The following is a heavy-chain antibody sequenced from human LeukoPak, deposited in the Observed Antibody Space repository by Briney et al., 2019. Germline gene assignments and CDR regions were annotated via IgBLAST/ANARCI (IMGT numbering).Heavy chain of an antibody. CDR1: GYSFTKYG. V-gene: IGHV1-18*01. CDR3: AKVLSPPLPYCSGGSCYSFGFDS. D-gene: IGHD2-15*01. CDR2: INTYNGNT. Sequence: RASVKVSCKASGYSFTKYGISWVRQAPGQGLEWMGWINTYNGNTDHPQKFQGRVTMTTDTSTSTAYMELRSLRSDDTAVYYCAKVLSPPLPYCSGGSCYSFGFDSWGLGTLVTISS. J-gene: IGHJ5*01.